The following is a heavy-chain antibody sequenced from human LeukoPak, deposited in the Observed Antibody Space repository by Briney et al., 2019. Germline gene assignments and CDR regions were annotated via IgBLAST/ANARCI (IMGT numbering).Heavy chain of an antibody. J-gene: IGHJ3*02. D-gene: IGHD5-24*01. CDR2: IWYDGSNK. CDR1: GFTFSSHG. V-gene: IGHV3-33*01. Sequence: GGSLRLSCAASGFTFSSHGMHWVRQAPGKGLEWVAVIWYDGSNKYYADSVKGRFTISRHNSKNQLYLQIKSLRAEDTGVYYCARRGRKRDGYNSYAFDIWGQGTKVTVS. CDR3: ARRGRKRDGYNSYAFDI.